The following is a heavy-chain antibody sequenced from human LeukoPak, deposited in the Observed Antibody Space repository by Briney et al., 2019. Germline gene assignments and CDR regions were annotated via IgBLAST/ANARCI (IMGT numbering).Heavy chain of an antibody. CDR1: GGSISSYY. V-gene: IGHV4-4*07. CDR3: ARVRKDDYDFWSGYSYYMDV. CDR2: IYTSGST. J-gene: IGHJ6*03. Sequence: SETLSLTCTVSGGSISSYYWSWIRQPAGKGLEWIGRIYTSGSTNYNPSLKSRVTMSVDTSKNQFSLKLSSVTAADTAVYYCARVRKDDYDFWSGYSYYMDVWGKGTAVTVSS. D-gene: IGHD3-3*01.